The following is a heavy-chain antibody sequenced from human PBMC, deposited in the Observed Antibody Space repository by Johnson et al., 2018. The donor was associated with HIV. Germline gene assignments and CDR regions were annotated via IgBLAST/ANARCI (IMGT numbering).Heavy chain of an antibody. Sequence: VQLVESGGGVVQPGRSLRLSCAASGITFSDYAMHWVRQAPGKGLEWVAVISYDGSNKYYADSVKGRFTISKDNSKNTLYLQVKSLRAEDTAVYYCARDTEYSSNWYAFDIWGQGTMVTVSS. CDR2: ISYDGSNK. CDR1: GITFSDYA. V-gene: IGHV3-30-3*01. J-gene: IGHJ3*02. D-gene: IGHD6-13*01. CDR3: ARDTEYSSNWYAFDI.